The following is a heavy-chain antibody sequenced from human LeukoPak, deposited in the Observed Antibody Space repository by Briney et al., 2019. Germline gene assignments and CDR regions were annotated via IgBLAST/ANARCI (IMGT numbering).Heavy chain of an antibody. Sequence: PGGSVRLSCAASGFTFSSDWMSWVRQAPGKGLEWVANLKGDGSESSYADSVRGRFTISRDNAKKSLYLQLNSPRTEDTAVYFCARAPRTTSIFRGLAFWGQGVVVTVSS. CDR2: LKGDGSES. V-gene: IGHV3-7*03. J-gene: IGHJ4*02. D-gene: IGHD3-3*01. CDR3: ARAPRTTSIFRGLAF. CDR1: GFTFSSDW.